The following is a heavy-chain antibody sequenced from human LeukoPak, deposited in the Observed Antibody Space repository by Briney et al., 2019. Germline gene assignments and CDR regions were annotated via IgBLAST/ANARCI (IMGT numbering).Heavy chain of an antibody. CDR1: GFTFNNYA. CDR2: ISGSGGTT. Sequence: GGSLRLSCAASGFTFNNYAMTWVRQAPGQGLEWVSAISGSGGTTYYADSVRGRFTISRDNSKNTLYLQMNSLRAEDTAVYYCAKGFINDWSALENWGQGTLVTVSS. D-gene: IGHD3-9*01. CDR3: AKGFINDWSALEN. J-gene: IGHJ4*02. V-gene: IGHV3-23*01.